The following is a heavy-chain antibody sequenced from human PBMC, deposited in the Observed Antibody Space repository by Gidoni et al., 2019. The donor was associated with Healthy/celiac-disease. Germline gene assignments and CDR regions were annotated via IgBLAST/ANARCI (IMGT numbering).Heavy chain of an antibody. CDR2: SIPIFGTA. V-gene: IGHV1-69*19. CDR3: ARGSSSWYDDY. Sequence: QVQLVQSGAEVKKPGSSVKVSCKDSGGTFSSDAISWVRQAPGQGLEWMGGSIPIFGTAHSAQTFQGRFMIPAAESTRTAYMALSSLRSEDSAVSYCARGSSSWYDDYWGQGTLVTVSS. D-gene: IGHD6-13*01. CDR1: GGTFSSDA. J-gene: IGHJ4*02.